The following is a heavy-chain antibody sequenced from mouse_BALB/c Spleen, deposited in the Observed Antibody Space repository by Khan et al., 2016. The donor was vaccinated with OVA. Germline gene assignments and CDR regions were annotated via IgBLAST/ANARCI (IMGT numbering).Heavy chain of an antibody. CDR3: ARGEYSAFAY. J-gene: IGHJ3*01. CDR1: GYTFTAYI. D-gene: IGHD3-1*01. CDR2: IFPGSDIP. Sequence: QVQLQQSGPELVKPGASLKVSCTASGYTFTAYIIGWVKQSTRQGLEWIGDIFPGSDIPYYNEKFKDKATLTVDKSANTAYMQLSSLTSEDSAVYCCARGEYSAFAYWGQGTLVTVSA. V-gene: IGHV1-77*01.